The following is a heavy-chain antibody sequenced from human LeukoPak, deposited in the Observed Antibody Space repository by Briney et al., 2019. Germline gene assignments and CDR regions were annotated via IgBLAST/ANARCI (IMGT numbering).Heavy chain of an antibody. D-gene: IGHD5-18*01. CDR1: GFTFSSYG. CDR2: ISYDGSNK. V-gene: IGHV3-30*18. J-gene: IGHJ4*02. CDR3: AKGRQNTAMVFDY. Sequence: GGSLRLSCAASGFTFSSYGMHWVRQAPGKGLEWVAVISYDGSNKYYADSVKGRFTISRDNSKNTLYLQMNSLRAEDTAVYYCAKGRQNTAMVFDYWGQGTLVTVSS.